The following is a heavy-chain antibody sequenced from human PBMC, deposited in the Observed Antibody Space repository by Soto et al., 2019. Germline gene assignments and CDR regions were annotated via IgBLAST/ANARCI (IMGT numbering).Heavy chain of an antibody. Sequence: QVQLAQSGAEVKKPGSSVKVSCKASGGTFSNYAISWVRQAPGQGLEWMGGIILIFGTANYAKKFQGRVMNTADESTSTAYMELSSLRSEDTAVYYCAREALPYDSSGYYLKWGQGTLVTVSS. J-gene: IGHJ4*02. V-gene: IGHV1-69*01. CDR2: IILIFGTA. CDR3: AREALPYDSSGYYLK. D-gene: IGHD3-22*01. CDR1: GGTFSNYA.